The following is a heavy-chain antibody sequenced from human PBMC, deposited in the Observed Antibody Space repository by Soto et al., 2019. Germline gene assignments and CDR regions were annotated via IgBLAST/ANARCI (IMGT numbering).Heavy chain of an antibody. CDR2: INPNSGDT. V-gene: IGHV1-2*02. Sequence: QVQLVQSGAEVKKPGASVKVSCKASGYTFTGYYMHWVRQAPGHALEWLGWINPNSGDTNYAQKIQGRVTMTRDTSISTAYMELSSLRSDDTAVYYCARAFVYYDSGGYLLWWGQGTLVTVSS. D-gene: IGHD3-22*01. CDR1: GYTFTGYY. CDR3: ARAFVYYDSGGYLLW. J-gene: IGHJ4*02.